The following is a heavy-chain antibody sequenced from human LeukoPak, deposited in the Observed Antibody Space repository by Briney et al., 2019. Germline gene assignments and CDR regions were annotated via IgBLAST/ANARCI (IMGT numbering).Heavy chain of an antibody. CDR3: ARVLLRAYGMDV. CDR2: ISYDGSNK. V-gene: IGHV3-30-3*01. D-gene: IGHD2-15*01. CDR1: GFTFSSYA. Sequence: GGSLRLSCAASGFTFSSYAMHWVRQAPGKGLEWVAVISYDGSNKYYADSVKGRFTISRDNAKNSLYLQMNSLRAEDTAVYYCARVLLRAYGMDVWGQGTTVTVSS. J-gene: IGHJ6*02.